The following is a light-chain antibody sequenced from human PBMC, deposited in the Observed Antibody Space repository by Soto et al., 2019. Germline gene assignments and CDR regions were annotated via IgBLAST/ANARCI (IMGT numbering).Light chain of an antibody. Sequence: EIVMTQSPATLSVSPGERATLSCRASQSVSSNLAWYQQKPGQAPRLLIYGASTRATGIPARFSGSGSGTEFTLTLSSLQSEDFPVYYCQQYNNWPPYTFGQGTKLEIK. V-gene: IGKV3-15*01. CDR1: QSVSSN. J-gene: IGKJ2*01. CDR3: QQYNNWPPYT. CDR2: GAS.